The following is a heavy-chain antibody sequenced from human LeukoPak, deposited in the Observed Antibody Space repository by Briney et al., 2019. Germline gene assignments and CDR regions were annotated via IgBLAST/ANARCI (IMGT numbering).Heavy chain of an antibody. CDR2: ISSSGSNT. Sequence: PGGSLRLSCAASGFAFGSYAMGWVRQAPGKGLEWVSTISSSGSNTYYADSVKGRFTISRDNSKNTLYLQMNSLRVEDTAVYYCAKGRYGGYAAFAAYWGQGTLVTVSS. CDR1: GFAFGSYA. J-gene: IGHJ4*02. V-gene: IGHV3-23*01. D-gene: IGHD4-17*01. CDR3: AKGRYGGYAAFAAY.